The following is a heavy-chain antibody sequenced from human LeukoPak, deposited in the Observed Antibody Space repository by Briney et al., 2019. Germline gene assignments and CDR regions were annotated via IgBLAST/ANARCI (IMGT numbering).Heavy chain of an antibody. CDR2: ISGTGGST. J-gene: IGHJ4*02. Sequence: GGSLRLSCAASGFTFNSYAMSWVRQAPGKGLEWVSSISGTGGSTYYADSVKGRFTISRDNSKNTLYLQMNSLRAEDTAVYYCAKGRTVTGVYYFDYWGQGTLVTASS. D-gene: IGHD4-11*01. CDR3: AKGRTVTGVYYFDY. CDR1: GFTFNSYA. V-gene: IGHV3-23*01.